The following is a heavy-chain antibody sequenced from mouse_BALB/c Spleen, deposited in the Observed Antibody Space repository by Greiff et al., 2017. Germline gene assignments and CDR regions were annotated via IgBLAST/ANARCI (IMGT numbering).Heavy chain of an antibody. Sequence: QVQLQQSGAELAKPGASVKMSCKASGYTFTSYWMHWVKQRPGQGLEWIGYINPSTGYTEYNQKFKDKATLTADKSSSTAYMQLSSLTSEDSAVYYCAKLGRKNAMDYWGQGTSVTVSS. D-gene: IGHD4-1*01. V-gene: IGHV1-7*01. CDR3: AKLGRKNAMDY. CDR2: INPSTGYT. CDR1: GYTFTSYW. J-gene: IGHJ4*01.